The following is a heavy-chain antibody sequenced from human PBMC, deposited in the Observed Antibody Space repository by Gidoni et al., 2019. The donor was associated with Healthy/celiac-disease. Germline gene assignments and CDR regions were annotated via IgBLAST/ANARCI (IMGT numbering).Heavy chain of an antibody. CDR1: GFTFTSSA. V-gene: IGHV1-58*02. Sequence: QMQLVQSGPEVKKPGTSVKVSCKVSGFTFTSSAMQWVRQARGQRLEWIGWIVVGSGNTNYAQKFQERVTITRDMSTSTAYMELSSLRSEDTAVYYCAAGGYCSGGSCYGDWFDPWGQGTLVTVSS. CDR2: IVVGSGNT. D-gene: IGHD2-15*01. J-gene: IGHJ5*02. CDR3: AAGGYCSGGSCYGDWFDP.